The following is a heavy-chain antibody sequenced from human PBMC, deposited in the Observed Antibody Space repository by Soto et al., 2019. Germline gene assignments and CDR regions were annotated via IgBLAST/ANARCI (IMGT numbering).Heavy chain of an antibody. CDR2: IYPGDSDT. D-gene: IGHD4-4*01. J-gene: IGHJ6*02. CDR3: ARSISNYYYYYGMDV. CDR1: GYSLTSYW. Sequence: PGESLKISCKGSGYSLTSYWIGWVRQMPGKGLEWMGIIYPGDSDTRYSPSFQGQVTISADKSISTAYLQWSSLKASDTAMYYCARSISNYYYYYGMDVWGQGTTVTVSS. V-gene: IGHV5-51*01.